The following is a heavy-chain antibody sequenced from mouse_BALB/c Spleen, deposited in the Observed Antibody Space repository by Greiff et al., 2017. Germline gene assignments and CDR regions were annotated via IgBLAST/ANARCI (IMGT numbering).Heavy chain of an antibody. Sequence: VQLKQSGGGLVQPGGSLKLSCAASGFTFSSYGMSWVRQTPDKRLELVATINSNGGSTYNPDSVMDRFTISRDNAKNNLYLQMSSLKTEDTAMYYCARDRDCDVCAMDCWGQGASVTVSS. V-gene: IGHV5-6-3*01. CDR3: ARDRDCDVCAMDC. J-gene: IGHJ4*01. CDR1: GFTFSSYG. CDR2: INSNGGST. D-gene: IGHD3-3*01.